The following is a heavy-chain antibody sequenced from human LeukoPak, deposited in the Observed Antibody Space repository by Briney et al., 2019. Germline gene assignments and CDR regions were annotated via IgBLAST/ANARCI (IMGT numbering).Heavy chain of an antibody. CDR2: INQDGSKK. CDR3: VKAVVVITTTPLDY. V-gene: IGHV3-7*03. Sequence: PGGSLRLSCAASGFIFSSYWMSWVRQTPGKGLEWVANINQDGSKKYYVDSVKGRFTISRDNAENSLYLQMNSLRAEDTAVYYCVKAVVVITTTPLDYWGQGTLVTVSS. D-gene: IGHD3-22*01. CDR1: GFIFSSYW. J-gene: IGHJ4*02.